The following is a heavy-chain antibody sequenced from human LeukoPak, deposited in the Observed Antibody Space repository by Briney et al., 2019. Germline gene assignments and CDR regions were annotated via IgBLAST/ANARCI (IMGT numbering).Heavy chain of an antibody. CDR3: ARVLLSINSSSWYFPFDI. CDR1: GGSISSYY. J-gene: IGHJ3*02. D-gene: IGHD6-13*01. V-gene: IGHV4-59*01. CDR2: IYYSGST. Sequence: SETLSLTCTVSGGSISSYYWSWIRQPPGKGLEWIGYIYYSGSTNYNPSLKSRVTISVDTSKNQFSLKLSSVTAADTAVYYCARVLLSINSSSWYFPFDIWGQGTMVTVSS.